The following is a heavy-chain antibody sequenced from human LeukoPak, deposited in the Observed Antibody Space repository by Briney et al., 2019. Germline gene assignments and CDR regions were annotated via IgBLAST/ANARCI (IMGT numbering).Heavy chain of an antibody. CDR1: GYTFTGYY. V-gene: IGHV1-2*02. J-gene: IGHJ6*03. Sequence: ASVKVSCKASGYTFTGYYMHWVRQAPGQGLEWMGWINPNSGGTNYAQKFQGRVTMTRDTSISTAYMELSRLRSDDTAVYYCARGRSTTTNYYYYYMDVWGKGTTVTVSS. CDR3: ARGRSTTTNYYYYYMDV. CDR2: INPNSGGT. D-gene: IGHD2-2*01.